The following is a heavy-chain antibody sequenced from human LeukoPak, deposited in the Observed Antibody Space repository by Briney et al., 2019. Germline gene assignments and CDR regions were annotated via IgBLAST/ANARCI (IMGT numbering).Heavy chain of an antibody. V-gene: IGHV3-64*01. Sequence: PGGSLRLSCAASGFTFSNYALHWVRQAPGKGLEYVSAISSNGDATFYANSMKGRFTISRDNSKNTLYLQMGSLRAEDMAVYYCVRVGNYREFDYWGQGTLVTVSS. CDR2: ISSNGDAT. D-gene: IGHD1-7*01. CDR1: GFTFSNYA. J-gene: IGHJ4*02. CDR3: VRVGNYREFDY.